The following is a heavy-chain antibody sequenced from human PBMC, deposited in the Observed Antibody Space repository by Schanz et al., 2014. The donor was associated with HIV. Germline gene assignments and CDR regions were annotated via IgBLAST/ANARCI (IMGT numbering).Heavy chain of an antibody. CDR3: AKPEYDSRGNSQSHFDS. J-gene: IGHJ4*02. CDR1: GFTFSDYG. D-gene: IGHD3-22*01. CDR2: IWNDGSNT. Sequence: QVQLVESGGGVVQPGRSLRLSCAASGFTFSDYGMHWVRQAPGKGLEWVAVIWNDGSNTFYADSVNGRFTISRDNSKNTLYLQMTTLRTEDTAVYYCAKPEYDSRGNSQSHFDSWGQGTLVTVSS. V-gene: IGHV3-33*06.